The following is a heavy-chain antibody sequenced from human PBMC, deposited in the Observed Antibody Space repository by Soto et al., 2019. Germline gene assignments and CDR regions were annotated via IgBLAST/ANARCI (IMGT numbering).Heavy chain of an antibody. D-gene: IGHD6-13*01. Sequence: GESLKISCKGSGYSFTSYWIGWVRQMPGKGLEWMGIIYPGDSDTRYSPSFQGQVTISADKSISTAYLQWSSLKASDTAMYYCARHGQGVDSSSWYVVTDYYYYGMDVWGQGTTVTVSS. CDR3: ARHGQGVDSSSWYVVTDYYYYGMDV. CDR2: IYPGDSDT. V-gene: IGHV5-51*01. CDR1: GYSFTSYW. J-gene: IGHJ6*02.